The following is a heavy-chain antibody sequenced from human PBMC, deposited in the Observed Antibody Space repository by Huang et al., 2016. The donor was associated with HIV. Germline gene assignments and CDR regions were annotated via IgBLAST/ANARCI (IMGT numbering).Heavy chain of an antibody. CDR1: GGYIKSRNYY. D-gene: IGHD3-22*01. Sequence: QLQLQESGPGLVKPSDTLSLNCTISGGYIKSRNYYWGWVGQAPGKGLEWSGDMYYSGSPYYNPSLRSRGSLSVDTSKNQVTLKVNAVIAADTAVYYCARRQGSGYYFYFDYWGRGIPVTVSA. CDR2: MYYSGSP. V-gene: IGHV4-39*01. J-gene: IGHJ4*02. CDR3: ARRQGSGYYFYFDY.